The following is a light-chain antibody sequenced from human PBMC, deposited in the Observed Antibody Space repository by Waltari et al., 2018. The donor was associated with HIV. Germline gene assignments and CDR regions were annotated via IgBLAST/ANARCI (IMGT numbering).Light chain of an antibody. CDR1: ESVSDY. CDR2: DAS. J-gene: IGKJ1*01. Sequence: EIVLTQSPATLSLSPGERATLSYRASESVSDYLAWYQQKPVQPPRLLIDDASYRATGIPARFSASGSGTDFTLTMSSLEPEDFAVYYCHQRSNWPETFGQGTRVEI. V-gene: IGKV3-11*01. CDR3: HQRSNWPET.